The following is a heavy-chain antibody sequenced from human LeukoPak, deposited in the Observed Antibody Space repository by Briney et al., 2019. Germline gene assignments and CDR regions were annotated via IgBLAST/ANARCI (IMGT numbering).Heavy chain of an antibody. D-gene: IGHD3-22*01. J-gene: IGHJ6*03. CDR1: GLTFSSYE. CDR3: ARDPYYYDSSGYYSYYYYMDV. CDR2: ISSSGSTI. Sequence: PGGSLRLSCAASGLTFSSYEMNWVRQAPGKGLEWVSYISSSGSTIYYADSVKGRFTISRDNAKNSLYLQMNSLRAEDTAVYYCARDPYYYDSSGYYSYYYYMDVWGKGTTVTVSS. V-gene: IGHV3-48*03.